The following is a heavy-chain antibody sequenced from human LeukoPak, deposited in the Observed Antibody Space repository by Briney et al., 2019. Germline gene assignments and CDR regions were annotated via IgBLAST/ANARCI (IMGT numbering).Heavy chain of an antibody. D-gene: IGHD3-22*01. V-gene: IGHV4-39*01. CDR3: ARQAYYYDSSGYYYHFDY. Sequence: SETLSLTCTVSGGSITSSSYYWGWIRQPPGKGLEWIGSISYSGTIYFKPSLNSRVTIFVDTSKNQFSLNLSSVTAADTAVYYCARQAYYYDSSGYYYHFDYWGQGILVTVSS. J-gene: IGHJ4*02. CDR1: GGSITSSSYY. CDR2: ISYSGTI.